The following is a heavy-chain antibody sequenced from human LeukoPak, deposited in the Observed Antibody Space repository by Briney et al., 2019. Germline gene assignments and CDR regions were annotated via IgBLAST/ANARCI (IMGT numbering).Heavy chain of an antibody. CDR2: IYYVWCT. V-gene: IGHV4-31*03. CDR3: ARAGRYYDSSGYYNWFDP. J-gene: IGHJ5*02. Sequence: SETLSLTCTVSGVSISSGGYDWRWLRQQPGKGLEWIGYIYYVWCTYYHPSLKSRITISVDTSKNHFSLKLSSVTASDTAVYYCARAGRYYDSSGYYNWFDPWGQGTLVTVSS. D-gene: IGHD3-22*01. CDR1: GVSISSGGYD.